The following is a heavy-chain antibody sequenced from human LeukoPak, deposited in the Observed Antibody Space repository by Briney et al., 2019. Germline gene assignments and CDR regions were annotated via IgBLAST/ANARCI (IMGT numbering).Heavy chain of an antibody. CDR3: AREYNWNYDY. J-gene: IGHJ4*02. Sequence: ASVKVSCKASNYTFTSYGIGWVRQAPGQGLEWMGWISTYNGNTNYAQKLQGRVTMSTDTSTSTAYSELRSLKSDDTAVYYCAREYNWNYDYWGQGTLVTVSS. V-gene: IGHV1-18*01. D-gene: IGHD1-7*01. CDR1: NYTFTSYG. CDR2: ISTYNGNT.